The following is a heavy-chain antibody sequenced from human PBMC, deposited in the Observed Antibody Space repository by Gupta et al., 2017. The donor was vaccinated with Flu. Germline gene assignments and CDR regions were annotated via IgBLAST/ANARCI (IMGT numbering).Heavy chain of an antibody. Sequence: QALLAQSRAEVRKPAASVRLSCKASGSSFISHFIHWVRPAHEQGLEWMGIISPKGGSTNDPQKFQRRVRFTTDTNTSTVYMGLSGLESDDTAGYYCAKDRHDCDFWGQGTLVTVSS. D-gene: IGHD2-15*01. V-gene: IGHV1-46*01. CDR1: GSSFISHF. CDR2: ISPKGGST. CDR3: AKDRHDCDF. J-gene: IGHJ4*02.